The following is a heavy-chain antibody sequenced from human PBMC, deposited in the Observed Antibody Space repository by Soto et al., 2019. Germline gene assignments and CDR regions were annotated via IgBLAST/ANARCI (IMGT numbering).Heavy chain of an antibody. Sequence: ASVKVSCKISGHTLTELSIHWVRQAPGKGLEWMGGFDPEGGEAIYAQKFQGRVTITADESTSTAYMELSSLRSEDTAVYYCARSGDPRYNWNYDYWGQGTLVTVSS. J-gene: IGHJ4*02. CDR3: ARSGDPRYNWNYDY. CDR2: FDPEGGEA. V-gene: IGHV1-24*01. D-gene: IGHD1-7*01. CDR1: GHTLTELS.